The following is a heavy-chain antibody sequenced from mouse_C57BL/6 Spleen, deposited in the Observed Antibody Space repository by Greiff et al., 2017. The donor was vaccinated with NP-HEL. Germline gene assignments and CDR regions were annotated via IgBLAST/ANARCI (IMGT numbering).Heavy chain of an antibody. CDR2: ISYDGSN. CDR1: GYSITSGYY. V-gene: IGHV3-6*01. CDR3: ARRGPYGNYSFDY. J-gene: IGHJ2*01. D-gene: IGHD2-1*01. Sequence: EVKLMESGPGLVKPSQSLSLTCSVTGYSITSGYYWNWIRQFPGNKLEWMGYISYDGSNNYNPSLKNRISITRDTSKNQFFLKLNSVTTEDTATYYCARRGPYGNYSFDYWGQGTTLTVSS.